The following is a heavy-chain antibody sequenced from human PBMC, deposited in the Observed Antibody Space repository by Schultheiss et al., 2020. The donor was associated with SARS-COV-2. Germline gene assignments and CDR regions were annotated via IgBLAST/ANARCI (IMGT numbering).Heavy chain of an antibody. J-gene: IGHJ4*02. CDR1: GYTFTSYA. CDR2: ISGYNGNT. Sequence: ASVKVSCKASGYTFTSYAMNWVRQAPGQGLEWMGWISGYNGNTNYAQKLQGRVTMTTDTSTSTAYMELRSLRSEDTAVYYCASQSGGGFGYWGQGTLVTVSS. V-gene: IGHV1-18*01. CDR3: ASQSGGGFGY. D-gene: IGHD3-16*01.